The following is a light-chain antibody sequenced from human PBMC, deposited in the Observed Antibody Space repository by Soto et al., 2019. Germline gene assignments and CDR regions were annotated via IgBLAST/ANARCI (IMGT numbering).Light chain of an antibody. CDR1: QSVSSSY. Sequence: ESVLAQSPGTLSFSPGERATRCFRSSQSVSSSYLAWYQQKPGQAPRLLIYGASSRATGIPDRFSGSGSGTDFTLTISRLEPEDFAVYYCQQYGSSPWTFGQGTKVDIK. V-gene: IGKV3-20*01. CDR2: GAS. J-gene: IGKJ1*01. CDR3: QQYGSSPWT.